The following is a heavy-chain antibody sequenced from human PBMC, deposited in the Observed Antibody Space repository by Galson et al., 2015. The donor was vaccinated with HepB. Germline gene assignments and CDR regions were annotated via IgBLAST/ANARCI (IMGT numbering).Heavy chain of an antibody. J-gene: IGHJ5*02. CDR3: ARVRHYYDSSGYYFDP. D-gene: IGHD3-22*01. CDR2: IYHSGST. CDR1: GGSISSGGYS. V-gene: IGHV4-30-2*01. Sequence: TLSLTCAVSGGSISSGGYSWSWIRQPPGKGLEWIGYIYHSGSTYYNPSLKSRVTISVDRSKNQFSLKLSSVTAADTAVYYCARVRHYYDSSGYYFDPWGQGTLVTVSS.